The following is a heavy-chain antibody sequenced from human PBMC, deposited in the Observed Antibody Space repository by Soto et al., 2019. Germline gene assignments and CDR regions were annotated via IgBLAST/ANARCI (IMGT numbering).Heavy chain of an antibody. Sequence: QVQLQQWGAGLLKPSETLSLTCAVYGGSFSGYYWSWIRQPPGKGLEWIGEINHSGSTNYNPSLKSRVTISVDTSKNQFSLKLSSVTAADTAVYCCARTRHVLLWFGELLSYGMDVWGQGTTVTVSS. V-gene: IGHV4-34*01. D-gene: IGHD3-10*01. CDR2: INHSGST. CDR1: GGSFSGYY. CDR3: ARTRHVLLWFGELLSYGMDV. J-gene: IGHJ6*02.